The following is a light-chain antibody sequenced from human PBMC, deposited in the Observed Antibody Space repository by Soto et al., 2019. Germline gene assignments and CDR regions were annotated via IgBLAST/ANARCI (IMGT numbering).Light chain of an antibody. CDR1: QDVSNY. J-gene: IGKJ4*01. Sequence: DIQMTQSPSSLSASVGDRVTLTYQASQDVSNYLSWYQQKPGKAPKLLIFDASNLKTGVPSRFSGSGAGTDFTFTISSLQPEDIATYYCQEYDHLPVTFGGGTKVEIK. CDR2: DAS. CDR3: QEYDHLPVT. V-gene: IGKV1-33*01.